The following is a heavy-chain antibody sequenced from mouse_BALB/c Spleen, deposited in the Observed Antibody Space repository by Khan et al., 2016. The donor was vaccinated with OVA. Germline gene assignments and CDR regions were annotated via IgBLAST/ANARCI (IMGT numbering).Heavy chain of an antibody. D-gene: IGHD1-1*01. CDR2: ISSGGSFT. Sequence: LVESGGDLVKPGGSLKLSCAASGFTFSDYGLSWVRQTPEKRPEWVATISSGGSFTYYLDSVKGRFTISRDRAKNTLYLQMSSLRSEDPAMHYCTRSPGYYGSNYFDQWGQGTSLTVSS. V-gene: IGHV5-9-3*01. CDR3: TRSPGYYGSNYFDQ. CDR1: GFTFSDYG. J-gene: IGHJ2*03.